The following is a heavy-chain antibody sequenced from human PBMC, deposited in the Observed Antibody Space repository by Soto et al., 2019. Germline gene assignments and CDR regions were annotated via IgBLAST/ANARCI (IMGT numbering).Heavy chain of an antibody. J-gene: IGHJ6*03. CDR2: IYPGDSDT. CDR1: GYSITSYW. D-gene: IGHD4-17*01. V-gene: IGHV5-51*01. CDR3: ARSSAVTKNGAAYYYYYSYMDV. Sequence: SGESLKISCKGSGYSITSYWIGWVRQMPGKGLEWMGIIYPGDSDTRYSPSFQGQVTISADKSISTAYLQWSSLKASDTAMYYCARSSAVTKNGAAYYYYYSYMDVWGKGTTVTVSS.